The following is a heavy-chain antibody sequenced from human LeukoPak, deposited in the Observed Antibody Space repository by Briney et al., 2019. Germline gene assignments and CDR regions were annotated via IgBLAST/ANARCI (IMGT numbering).Heavy chain of an antibody. D-gene: IGHD6-13*01. Sequence: GGSLRLSCAASGFTFSSYAMSWVRQAPGKGLEWVSAISGSGGNTYYADSVKGRFTISRDNSKNTLYPQMNSLRAEDTAVYYCARMLAAALDYWGQGTLVTVSS. CDR1: GFTFSSYA. CDR3: ARMLAAALDY. CDR2: ISGSGGNT. J-gene: IGHJ4*02. V-gene: IGHV3-23*01.